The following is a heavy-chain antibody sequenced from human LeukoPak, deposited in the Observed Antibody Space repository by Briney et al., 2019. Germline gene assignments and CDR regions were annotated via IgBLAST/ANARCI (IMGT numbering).Heavy chain of an antibody. CDR2: IYYNGQT. Sequence: PSQTLSLTCTVSGGSISSAGYYWSWIRQHPGKGLEWIGYIYYNGQTYYNPSLKSRLTLSADTSDNQFSLKLSSVTAADTAVYYCARWRVRGHDAFDIWGQGTMVTVSS. CDR3: ARWRVRGHDAFDI. D-gene: IGHD3-10*01. J-gene: IGHJ3*02. V-gene: IGHV4-31*03. CDR1: GGSISSAGYY.